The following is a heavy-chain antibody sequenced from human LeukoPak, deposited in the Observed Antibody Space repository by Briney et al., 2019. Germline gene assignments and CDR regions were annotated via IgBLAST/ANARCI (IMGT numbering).Heavy chain of an antibody. J-gene: IGHJ4*02. CDR2: IYSGGST. CDR3: ARDKAAAGTTRYFDY. CDR1: GFTVSSNY. D-gene: IGHD6-13*01. V-gene: IGHV3-66*01. Sequence: GGSLRLSCAASGFTVSSNYMSWVRQAPGKGLEWVSVIYSGGSTYYADSVKGRFTISRDNSKNTLYLQMNSLRAEDTAVYYCARDKAAAGTTRYFDYWGQGTLVTVSS.